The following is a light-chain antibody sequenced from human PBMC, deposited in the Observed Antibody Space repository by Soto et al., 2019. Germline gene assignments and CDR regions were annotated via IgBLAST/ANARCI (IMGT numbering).Light chain of an antibody. CDR1: HDIGNY. CDR3: QQYNSYRT. J-gene: IGKJ1*01. Sequence: DIQMTQSPSSLSASVGDRVTITCLASHDIGNYLNWYQQKPGKAPKLLIYYASNLETGVSSRFSGSGSGTEFTLTISSLQPDDFATYYCQQYNSYRTFGQGTKVDIK. V-gene: IGKV1-33*01. CDR2: YAS.